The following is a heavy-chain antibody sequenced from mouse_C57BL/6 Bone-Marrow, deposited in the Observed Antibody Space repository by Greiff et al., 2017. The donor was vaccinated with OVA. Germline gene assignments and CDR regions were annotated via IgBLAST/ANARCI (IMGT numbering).Heavy chain of an antibody. V-gene: IGHV6-6*01. J-gene: IGHJ1*03. CDR1: GFTFSDAW. CDR3: TRPNYYGSSLWYFDV. Sequence: EVMLVESGGGLVQPGGSMKLSCAASGFTFSDAWMDWVRQSPEKGLEWVAEIRNKANNHATYYAESVKGRFTISRDDSKSSVYLQMNSLRAEDTGIYYCTRPNYYGSSLWYFDVWGTGTTVTVSS. D-gene: IGHD1-1*01. CDR2: IRNKANNHAT.